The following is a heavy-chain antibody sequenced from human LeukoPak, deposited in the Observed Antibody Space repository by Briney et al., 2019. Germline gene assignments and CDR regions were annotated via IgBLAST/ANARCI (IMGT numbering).Heavy chain of an antibody. J-gene: IGHJ6*02. CDR1: GFTFGDYA. D-gene: IGHD3-10*01. CDR2: IRSKAYGGTT. CDR3: TRDDLFGELVLGKNYYYYGMDV. V-gene: IGHV3-49*04. Sequence: PGGSLRLSCTASGFTFGDYAMSWVRQAPGKGLEWVGFIRSKAYGGTTEYAASVKGRFTISRDDSKSIAYLQMNSLKTEDTAVYYCTRDDLFGELVLGKNYYYYGMDVWGQGTTVTVSS.